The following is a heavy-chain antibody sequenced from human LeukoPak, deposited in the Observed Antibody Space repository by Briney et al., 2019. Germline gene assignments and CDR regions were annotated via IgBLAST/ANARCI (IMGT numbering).Heavy chain of an antibody. CDR3: ARAVGSSWYDY. CDR1: GFTFSSYD. Sequence: GESLRLSCAASGFTFSSYDMHWVRQATGKGLEWVSAIGTAGDTNYPGSVKGRFTISGENAKNSLYLQMNSLRAGDTAVYYCARAVGSSWYDYWGQGTLVTVSS. D-gene: IGHD6-13*01. CDR2: IGTAGDT. J-gene: IGHJ4*02. V-gene: IGHV3-13*01.